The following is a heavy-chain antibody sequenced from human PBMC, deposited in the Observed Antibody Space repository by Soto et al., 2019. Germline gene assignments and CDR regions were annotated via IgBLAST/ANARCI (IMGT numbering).Heavy chain of an antibody. D-gene: IGHD6-6*01. V-gene: IGHV2-5*02. CDR2: VYWDDDK. J-gene: IGHJ4*02. CDR1: GFSLTTDNVG. Sequence: QITLKESGPPLGKPTQTLTLTCTFAGFSLTTDNVGVGWIRQFPGKALDWLAVVYWDDDKRYSPSLKSRLTISKDTSKNQVFLTMSNLDPVDTATYYCAHTRYSISYFDYWGQGTLVTVSS. CDR3: AHTRYSISYFDY.